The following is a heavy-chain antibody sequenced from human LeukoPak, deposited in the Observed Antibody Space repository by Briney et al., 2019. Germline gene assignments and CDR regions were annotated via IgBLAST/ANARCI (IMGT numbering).Heavy chain of an antibody. Sequence: GGSLRLSCAASGFTFTNAWMSWVRRAPGKGLEWVGRIRSKADGETTDYAAPVKRRFTISRDDSKNTVYLQTNSLNTEDTAVYYCSTAGHHWGQGTLVTVSS. CDR3: STAGHH. CDR2: IRSKADGETT. CDR1: GFTFTNAW. V-gene: IGHV3-15*01. J-gene: IGHJ5*02.